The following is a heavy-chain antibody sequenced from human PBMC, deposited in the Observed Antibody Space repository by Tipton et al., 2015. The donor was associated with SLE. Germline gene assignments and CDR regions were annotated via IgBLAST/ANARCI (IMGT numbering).Heavy chain of an antibody. Sequence: TLSLTCTVSGGSISSSSYYWGWIRQPPGKGLEWIGSIYYSGSTYYNPSLKSRVTISVDTSKNQFSLKLSSVTAADTAVYYCARGVESSGSSGAFDIWGQGTMVPVPS. CDR3: ARGVESSGSSGAFDI. J-gene: IGHJ3*02. CDR1: GGSISSSSYY. V-gene: IGHV4-39*07. D-gene: IGHD6-6*01. CDR2: IYYSGST.